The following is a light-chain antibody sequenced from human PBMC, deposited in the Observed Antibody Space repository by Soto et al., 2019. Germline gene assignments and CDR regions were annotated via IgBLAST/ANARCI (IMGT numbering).Light chain of an antibody. J-gene: IGLJ1*01. CDR2: EVS. V-gene: IGLV2-14*01. CDR3: SSYTSSSTLYV. Sequence: QSALTQPASVSGSPGQSITISCTGTSTDIGTYDHVSWYQQYPGKVPQLIIYEVSNRPSGLSSRFSGSKSGNAASLTISGLXAEDEADYYCSSYTSSSTLYVFGTGTKVTVL. CDR1: STDIGTYDH.